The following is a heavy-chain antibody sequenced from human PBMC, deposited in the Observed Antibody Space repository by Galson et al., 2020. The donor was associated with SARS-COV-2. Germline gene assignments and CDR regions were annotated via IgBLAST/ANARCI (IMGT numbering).Heavy chain of an antibody. CDR3: ATSGDGIADALEI. V-gene: IGHV5-51*01. Sequence: GESLKIPCKGSGNHFTTHWNGRVPQIPGKGPEWMGIIHPGDSDIRYSPSLQGQVTISADESLDTAYLQWSSLKASDTATYYCATSGDGIADALEIWGLGTMVTGSS. CDR1: GNHFTTHW. CDR2: IHPGDSDI. D-gene: IGHD2-21*01. J-gene: IGHJ3*02.